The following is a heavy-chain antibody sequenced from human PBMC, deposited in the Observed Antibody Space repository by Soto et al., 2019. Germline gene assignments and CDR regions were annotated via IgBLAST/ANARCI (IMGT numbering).Heavy chain of an antibody. CDR2: IYFDGITT. D-gene: IGHD1-26*01. CDR1: GFTFNTHW. J-gene: IGHJ4*02. CDR3: ARGGAMGVDY. V-gene: IGHV3-74*01. Sequence: PGGSLRLSCTASGFTFNTHWMHWVRQAPGKGLVWVSRIYFDGITTNYADSVKGRLTVSRDNAKNTVYLHVNTLRDEDTAGYYCARGGAMGVDYWDRGTRFTIAS.